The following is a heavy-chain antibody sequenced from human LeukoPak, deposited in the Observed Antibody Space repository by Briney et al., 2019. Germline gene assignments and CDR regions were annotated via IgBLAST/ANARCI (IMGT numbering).Heavy chain of an antibody. CDR2: IIPIFGTA. J-gene: IGHJ6*03. CDR1: GGTFSSYA. Sequence: GSSVKVSCKASGGTFSSYAISWVRRAPGQGLEWMGGIIPIFGTANYAQKSQGRVTITADESTSTAYMELSSLRSEDTAVYYCACGSGRLYYYYYMDVWGKGTTVTISS. V-gene: IGHV1-69*01. CDR3: ACGSGRLYYYYYMDV. D-gene: IGHD3-10*01.